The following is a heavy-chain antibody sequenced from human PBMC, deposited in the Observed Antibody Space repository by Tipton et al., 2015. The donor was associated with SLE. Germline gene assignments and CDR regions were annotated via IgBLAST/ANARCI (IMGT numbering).Heavy chain of an antibody. V-gene: IGHV4-59*12. D-gene: IGHD3-16*01. CDR2: IYSSATT. CDR3: ANAPAGLFGLDI. CDR1: GDSIRHMY. J-gene: IGHJ3*02. Sequence: TLSLTCTVSGDSIRHMYWSWIRQPPGKGLEWIGHIYSSATTNYQYNPSLKGRVTISVDTSKNQFSLKLTSVTAADTAVYYCANAPAGLFGLDIWGQGTLVTVSS.